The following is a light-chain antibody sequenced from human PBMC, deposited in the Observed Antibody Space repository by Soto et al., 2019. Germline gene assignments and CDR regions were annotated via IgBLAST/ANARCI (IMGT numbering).Light chain of an antibody. Sequence: DIQMTQSPSSLSASVGDRVTITCRTSQGINDYLNWYQMKPGEAPKLLIYAASALQSGIPSRFSGSASATEFTLTITSLQPEDFATYYCQQSYNFPRTFGQGTKVDIK. CDR1: QGINDY. CDR3: QQSYNFPRT. V-gene: IGKV1-39*01. CDR2: AAS. J-gene: IGKJ1*01.